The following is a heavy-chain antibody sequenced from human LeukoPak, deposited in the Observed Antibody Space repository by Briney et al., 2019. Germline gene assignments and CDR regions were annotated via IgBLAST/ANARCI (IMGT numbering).Heavy chain of an antibody. CDR2: IHYSGST. V-gene: IGHV4-59*12. Sequence: PSETLSLTCTVSGASITSYYWNWIRRPPGKGLEWIGYIHYSGSTNYNPSLKSRVTISVDTSKNQFSLKLSSVTAADTAVYYCARAYGYKPPLELWGRGTLVTVSS. CDR1: GASITSYY. CDR3: ARAYGYKPPLEL. J-gene: IGHJ2*01. D-gene: IGHD5-24*01.